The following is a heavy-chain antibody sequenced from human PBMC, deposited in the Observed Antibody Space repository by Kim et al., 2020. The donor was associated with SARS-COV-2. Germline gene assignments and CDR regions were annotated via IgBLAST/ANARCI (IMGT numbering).Heavy chain of an antibody. CDR3: ARGRAGVVPAPVLGLGPYYDYYAMDV. V-gene: IGHV4-34*01. J-gene: IGHJ6*02. D-gene: IGHD3-3*01. Sequence: SETLSLTCAVYGGSFNGYRWSWIRQPPGKGLEWIGEITHRGSTNLSPSLKSRITILVDTSKSQFSLRLKSMTATDTAVYYCARGRAGVVPAPVLGLGPYYDYYAMDVWGRGKPVAVSS. CDR2: ITHRGST. CDR1: GGSFNGYR.